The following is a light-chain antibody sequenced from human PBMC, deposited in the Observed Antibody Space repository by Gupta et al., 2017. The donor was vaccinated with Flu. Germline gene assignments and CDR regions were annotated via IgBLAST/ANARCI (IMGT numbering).Light chain of an antibody. CDR2: LGS. J-gene: IGKJ1*01. CDR3: MQALHTPPA. Sequence: DTVLTKSPLSLSAPFGEPASISCMSSQSLLHTNGYNYLDWYLQKPGQSPQLLIYLGSNRASGVPDRFSGSGSGTTFTLKISRGEAGDVGIYYCMQALHTPPAVGQGTKVEVK. V-gene: IGKV2-28*01. CDR1: QSLLHTNGYNY.